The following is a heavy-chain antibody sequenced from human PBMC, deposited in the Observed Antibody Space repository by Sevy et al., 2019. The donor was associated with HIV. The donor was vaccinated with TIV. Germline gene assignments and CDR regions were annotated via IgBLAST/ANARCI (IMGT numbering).Heavy chain of an antibody. CDR2: ISTYNGNT. J-gene: IGHJ4*02. CDR1: GYKVDMYG. D-gene: IGHD6-19*01. V-gene: IGHV1-18*04. Sequence: ASVKVSCKISGYKVDMYGIAWVRQAPGQGLDWMGWISTYNGNTNYAQNFQGRVTMTTDKSTSVVYMELGGLRPDDTAVYYCARATGMAVAGIGGYFDFWGQGTLVTVSS. CDR3: ARATGMAVAGIGGYFDF.